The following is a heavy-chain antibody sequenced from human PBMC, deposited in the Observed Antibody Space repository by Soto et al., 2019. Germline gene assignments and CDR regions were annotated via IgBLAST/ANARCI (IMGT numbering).Heavy chain of an antibody. CDR2: IFSNDER. J-gene: IGHJ5*02. CDR3: AQTEDGGRSRTPAGWFDA. CDR1: GFSLSNAGMG. D-gene: IGHD2-15*01. Sequence: QVTLKESGPVLVKPTETLTLTCTVSGFSLSNAGMGVSWIRQPPGKALEWLAHIFSNDERRFSTSLKNRLTISNDTFKSQVVLIMTNMDPVDTATYYCAQTEDGGRSRTPAGWFDAWGQGTLVTVSS. V-gene: IGHV2-26*01.